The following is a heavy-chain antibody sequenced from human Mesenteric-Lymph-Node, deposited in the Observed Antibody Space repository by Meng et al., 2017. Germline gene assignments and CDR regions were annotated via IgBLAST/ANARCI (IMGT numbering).Heavy chain of an antibody. V-gene: IGHV1-2*02. CDR2: INPNSGGT. J-gene: IGHJ4*02. CDR1: GYTFTGYY. CDR3: ARDPGGSSSWSFDY. Sequence: ASVKVSCKASGYTFTGYYMHWVRQAPGQGLEWMGWINPNSGGTNYAQKFQGRVTMTRDTSISTAYMELSRLRSDDTAVYYCARDPGGSSSWSFDYWGQGTLVTVSS. D-gene: IGHD6-13*01.